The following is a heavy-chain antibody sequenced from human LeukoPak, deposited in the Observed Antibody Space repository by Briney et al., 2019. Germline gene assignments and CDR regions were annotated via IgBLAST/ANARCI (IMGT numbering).Heavy chain of an antibody. CDR2: IYSGGST. Sequence: PGGSLRLSCAASGFTVSSNYMSWVRQAPGKGLEWVSVIYSGGSTYYADSVKGRFTISRDNSKSTLYLQMGSLRAEDMAVYYCARWVVAATRGLDYWGQGTLVTVSS. CDR1: GFTVSSNY. V-gene: IGHV3-53*05. J-gene: IGHJ4*02. CDR3: ARWVVAATRGLDY. D-gene: IGHD2-15*01.